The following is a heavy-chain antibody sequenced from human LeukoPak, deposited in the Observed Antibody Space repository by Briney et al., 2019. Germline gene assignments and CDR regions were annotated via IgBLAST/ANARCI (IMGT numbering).Heavy chain of an antibody. V-gene: IGHV3-9*01. D-gene: IGHD3-22*01. J-gene: IGHJ3*02. CDR2: ISWNSGSI. Sequence: GGSLRLSCAASGFTFDDYAMHWVRQAPGKGLEWVSGISWNSGSIGYADSVKGRFTISRDNAKNSLYLQMNSLRAEDTAVYYCARDSLYYYDSSRYYITDAFDIWGQGTMVTVSS. CDR3: ARDSLYYYDSSRYYITDAFDI. CDR1: GFTFDDYA.